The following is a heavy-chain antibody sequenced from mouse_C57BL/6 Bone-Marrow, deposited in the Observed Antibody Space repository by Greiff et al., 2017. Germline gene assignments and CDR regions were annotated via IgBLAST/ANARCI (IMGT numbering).Heavy chain of an antibody. Sequence: VHVKQSGTVLARPGASVKMSCKTSGYTFTSYWMHWVKQRPGQGLEWIGAIYPGNSDTSYNQKFKGKAKLTAVTSASTAYMELSSLTNEDSAVYYCTRGGDGYYFSYFDVWGTGTTVTVSS. CDR1: GYTFTSYW. CDR2: IYPGNSDT. J-gene: IGHJ1*03. CDR3: TRGGDGYYFSYFDV. V-gene: IGHV1-5*01. D-gene: IGHD2-3*01.